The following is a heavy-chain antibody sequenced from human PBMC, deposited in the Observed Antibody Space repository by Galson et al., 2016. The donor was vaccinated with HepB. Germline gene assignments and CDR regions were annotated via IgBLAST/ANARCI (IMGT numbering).Heavy chain of an antibody. J-gene: IGHJ1*01. D-gene: IGHD3-22*01. CDR3: AGGPMIVAQAHRGSFQD. Sequence: SETLSLTCAVYGGSLSGHYWSWIRQPPGKGLEWIGQINHSGATNYNPSLKRRVSISVDTSKKQFSLKLSSVTAADTAVYFCAGGPMIVAQAHRGSFQDWGQGTLVTVSS. CDR1: GGSLSGHY. V-gene: IGHV4-34*01. CDR2: INHSGAT.